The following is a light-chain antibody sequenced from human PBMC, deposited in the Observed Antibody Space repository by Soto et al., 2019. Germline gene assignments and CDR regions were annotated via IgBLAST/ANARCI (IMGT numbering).Light chain of an antibody. CDR3: QQSYSTPFT. CDR1: QSISSY. Sequence: DLQMTQSPSSLSASVGDRVTITCRASQSISSYLNWYQQKPGKAPKLLIYGTSNLQSGVPSRFSGSGSGTDFTLTISSLQPEDFATYYCQQSYSTPFTFGPGTKVDIK. J-gene: IGKJ3*01. CDR2: GTS. V-gene: IGKV1-39*01.